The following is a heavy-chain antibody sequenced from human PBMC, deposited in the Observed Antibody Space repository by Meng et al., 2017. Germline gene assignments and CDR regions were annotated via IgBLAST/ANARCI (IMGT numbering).Heavy chain of an antibody. V-gene: IGHV1-2*02. CDR3: ARRVAVAGNTSRVRWFDP. CDR2: INPHSGGT. D-gene: IGHD6-19*01. Sequence: QGQLGQSGAEVKKPGASVKVSCKASGYTFTDYYLHWVRQAPGQGLEWMGWINPHSGGTYFAQNFQGRVTLTSDTSISTAYMELSRLRSDDTAMYYCARRVAVAGNTSRVRWFDPWGQGTLVTASS. J-gene: IGHJ5*02. CDR1: GYTFTDYY.